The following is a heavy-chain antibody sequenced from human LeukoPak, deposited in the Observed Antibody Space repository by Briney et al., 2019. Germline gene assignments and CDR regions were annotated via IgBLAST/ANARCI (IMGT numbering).Heavy chain of an antibody. J-gene: IGHJ3*01. D-gene: IGHD6-13*01. CDR1: GCSLSSYY. V-gene: IGHV4-59*01. Sequence: SETLSLTCTVSGCSLSSYYWSWIRQPSGKGLEGIGYIYYSWSTNYHPSLKSRVTISVDTSKNHFSLKLTSVTAADTAIYYCASGGAGIAAAPWGQGTMVTVSS. CDR3: ASGGAGIAAAP. CDR2: IYYSWST.